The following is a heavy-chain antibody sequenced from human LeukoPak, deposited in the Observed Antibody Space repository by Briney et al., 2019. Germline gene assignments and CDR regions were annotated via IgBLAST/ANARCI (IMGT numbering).Heavy chain of an antibody. CDR2: ISGSGGST. J-gene: IGHJ4*02. Sequence: GGSLRLSCAASGFTFSSYAMSWVRQAPGKGLEWVPAISGSGGSTYYADSVKGRFTISRDNSKNTLYLQMNSLRAEDTAVYYCAKDITYYDILMEYWGQGTLVTVSS. V-gene: IGHV3-23*01. D-gene: IGHD3-9*01. CDR1: GFTFSSYA. CDR3: AKDITYYDILMEY.